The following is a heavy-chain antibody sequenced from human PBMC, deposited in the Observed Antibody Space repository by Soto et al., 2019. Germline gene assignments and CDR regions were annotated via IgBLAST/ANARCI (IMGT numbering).Heavy chain of an antibody. J-gene: IGHJ6*02. CDR3: AKDQGELNYYGMDV. V-gene: IGHV3-30*18. CDR2: ISYDGSNK. CDR1: GFTFSSYG. D-gene: IGHD3-16*01. Sequence: GGSLRLSCAASGFTFSSYGMHWVRQAPGKGLEWVAVISYDGSNKYYADSVKGRFTISRDNSKNTLYLQMNSLRAEDTAVYYCAKDQGELNYYGMDVWGQGTTVTVSS.